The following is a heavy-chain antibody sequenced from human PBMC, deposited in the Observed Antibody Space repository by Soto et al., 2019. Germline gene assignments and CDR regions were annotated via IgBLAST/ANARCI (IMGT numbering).Heavy chain of an antibody. V-gene: IGHV1-18*01. CDR3: ARGISGATGEFGY. Sequence: QVHLVQSGVEVKKPGASVKVSCKASGYIFTSYGITWVRQAPGQGLEWVGWVSPYNGNTNYAQKLQGRVTMTTDTSTSTAYIELMSLRSDDTAVYYCARGISGATGEFGYWGQGTLVTVSP. J-gene: IGHJ4*02. CDR2: VSPYNGNT. D-gene: IGHD1-7*01. CDR1: GYIFTSYG.